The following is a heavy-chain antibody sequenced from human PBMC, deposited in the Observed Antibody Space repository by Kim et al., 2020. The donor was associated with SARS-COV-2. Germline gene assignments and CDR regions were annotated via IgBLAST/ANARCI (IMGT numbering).Heavy chain of an antibody. CDR2: ISSSSSYT. J-gene: IGHJ4*02. CDR3: ARDPLTRWEGGALDY. Sequence: GGSLRLSCAASGFTFSDYYMSWIRQAPGKGLEWVSYISSSSSYTNYADSVKGRFTISRDNAKNSLYLQMNSLRAEDTAVYYCARDPLTRWEGGALDYWGQGTLVTVSS. CDR1: GFTFSDYY. V-gene: IGHV3-11*06. D-gene: IGHD1-26*01.